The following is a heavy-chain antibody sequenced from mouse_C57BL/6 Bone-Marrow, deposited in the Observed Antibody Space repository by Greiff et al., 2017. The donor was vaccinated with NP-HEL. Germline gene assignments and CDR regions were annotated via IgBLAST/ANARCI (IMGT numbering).Heavy chain of an antibody. D-gene: IGHD1-1*01. CDR2: IDPETGGT. CDR3: TNHYYGSCAWFAY. CDR1: GYTFTDYE. J-gene: IGHJ3*01. V-gene: IGHV1-15*01. Sequence: VQLQQSGAELVRPGASVTLSCKASGYTFTDYEMHWVKQTPVHGLEWIGAIDPETGGTAYNQKFKGKAILTADKSSSTAYMELRSLTSEDSAVYYCTNHYYGSCAWFAYWGQGTLVTVSA.